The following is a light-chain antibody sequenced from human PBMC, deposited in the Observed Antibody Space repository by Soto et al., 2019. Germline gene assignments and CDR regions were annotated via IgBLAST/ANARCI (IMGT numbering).Light chain of an antibody. CDR2: GAS. Sequence: EIVLTQSPGTPSVSPGERATLSCRASQSVGRNYLAWYQQKPGQGPRLLIYGASSRATDIPDRFSGSGSGTDFTLTISRLEPEDFAVYYCQQYASSPLTFGGGTKVE. V-gene: IGKV3-20*01. J-gene: IGKJ4*01. CDR3: QQYASSPLT. CDR1: QSVGRNY.